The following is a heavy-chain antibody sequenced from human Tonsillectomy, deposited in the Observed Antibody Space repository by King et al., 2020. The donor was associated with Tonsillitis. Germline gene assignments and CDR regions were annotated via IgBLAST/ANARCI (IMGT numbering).Heavy chain of an antibody. V-gene: IGHV1-46*03. Sequence: QLVQSGAEVKKPGASVKVSCKASGYIFTSYYMHWVRQAPGQGLEWMGIIDPSSGSTNYAHELQGRVTVTRDTSTSTVYLELSSLRSEDTAVYYCARAEILWTPHYDYWGQGTLVTVSS. J-gene: IGHJ4*02. CDR3: ARAEILWTPHYDY. CDR1: GYIFTSYY. D-gene: IGHD3/OR15-3a*01. CDR2: IDPSSGST.